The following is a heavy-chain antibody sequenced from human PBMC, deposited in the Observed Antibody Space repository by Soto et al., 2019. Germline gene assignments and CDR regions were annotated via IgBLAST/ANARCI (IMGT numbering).Heavy chain of an antibody. CDR1: GFTFSSYS. D-gene: IGHD6-6*01. CDR2: ISSSSSYI. J-gene: IGHJ4*02. V-gene: IGHV3-21*01. CDR3: ARAHEGSSSSDRRVDY. Sequence: GGSLRLSCAASGFTFSSYSMNWVRQAPGKGLEWVSSISSSSSYIYYADSVKGRFTISRDNAKNSLYLQMNSLRAEDTAVYYCARAHEGSSSSDRRVDYWGQGTLVTVSS.